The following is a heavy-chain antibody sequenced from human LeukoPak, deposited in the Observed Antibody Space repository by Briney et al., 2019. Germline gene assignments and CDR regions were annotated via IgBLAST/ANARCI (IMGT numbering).Heavy chain of an antibody. Sequence: ASVKVSCKATGYTFTSYGISWVRQAPGQGLEWMGWISAYNGNTNYAQKLQGRVTMTTDTSTSTAYMELRSLRSDDTAVYYCARTEMATNPFDYWGQGTLVTVSS. CDR1: GYTFTSYG. J-gene: IGHJ4*02. D-gene: IGHD5-24*01. CDR3: ARTEMATNPFDY. CDR2: ISAYNGNT. V-gene: IGHV1-18*01.